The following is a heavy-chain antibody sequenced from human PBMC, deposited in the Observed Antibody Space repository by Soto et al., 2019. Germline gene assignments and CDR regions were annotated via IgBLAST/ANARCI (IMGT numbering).Heavy chain of an antibody. J-gene: IGHJ4*02. CDR1: GGSISTVDYW. CDR2: IYDGGRT. Sequence: QVQLQESGPGLVKPSQTLSLTCTVSGGSISTVDYWWSWIRQSPDMGLEWIGHIYDGGRTYNNPSLQRRVTTAVDTSKSQLSLTLRSVGAADTAVYYCGRGPSGDKVDSWGQGTLVTVSS. CDR3: GRGPSGDKVDS. V-gene: IGHV4-30-4*01. D-gene: IGHD7-27*01.